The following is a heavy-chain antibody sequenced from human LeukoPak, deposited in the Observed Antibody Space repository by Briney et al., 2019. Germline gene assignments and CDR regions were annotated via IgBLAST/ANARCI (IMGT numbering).Heavy chain of an antibody. J-gene: IGHJ4*02. Sequence: SETLSLTCAVYGGSFSGYYWSWIRQPPGKGLEWIGEINHSGSTNYNPSLKSRVTMSVDTSKNQFSLKLSSVTAADTAVYYCARGQWLVPEDYWGQGTLVTVSS. D-gene: IGHD6-19*01. CDR2: INHSGST. CDR1: GGSFSGYY. CDR3: ARGQWLVPEDY. V-gene: IGHV4-34*01.